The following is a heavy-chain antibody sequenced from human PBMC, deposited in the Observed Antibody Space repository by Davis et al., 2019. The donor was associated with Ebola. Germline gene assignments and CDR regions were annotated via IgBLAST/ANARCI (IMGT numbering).Heavy chain of an antibody. CDR3: AREWQNYFPY. CDR1: GYSFKNYA. V-gene: IGHV1-3*01. CDR2: INAANGNT. Sequence: ASVKVSCKASGYSFKNYAISWVRQAPGQGLEWMGWINAANGNTRYSQSFQGRVTITRDTSTRTAYLEVTNLTSEDTAVYYCAREWQNYFPYWGQGTLVTVSS. D-gene: IGHD5-24*01. J-gene: IGHJ4*02.